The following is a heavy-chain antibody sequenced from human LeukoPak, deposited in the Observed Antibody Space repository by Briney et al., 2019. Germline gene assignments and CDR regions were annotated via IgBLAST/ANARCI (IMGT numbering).Heavy chain of an antibody. CDR3: ARDEEGSYSFDY. Sequence: PGGSLRLSCAASGFTVSSNYMSWVRQAPGKGLEWVSVIYSGGSTYYADSVKGRFTISRDNSKNTLYLQMNSLSAEDTAVYYCARDEEGSYSFDYWGQGTLVTVSS. CDR1: GFTVSSNY. V-gene: IGHV3-53*01. CDR2: IYSGGST. J-gene: IGHJ4*02. D-gene: IGHD1-26*01.